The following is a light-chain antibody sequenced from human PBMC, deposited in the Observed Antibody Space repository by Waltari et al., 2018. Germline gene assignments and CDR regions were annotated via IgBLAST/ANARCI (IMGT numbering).Light chain of an antibody. CDR2: WAS. CDR1: QSVLYSSNNKND. CDR3: QQYYSTPYT. Sequence: DIVMTQSPDSLAVSLGERATINCTSSQSVLYSSNNKNDLAWYQHKPGQPPKLLLDWASTRESGVPDRFSGSGSGTDFTLTISSLQAEDVAVYYCQQYYSTPYTFGQGTKLEIK. J-gene: IGKJ2*01. V-gene: IGKV4-1*01.